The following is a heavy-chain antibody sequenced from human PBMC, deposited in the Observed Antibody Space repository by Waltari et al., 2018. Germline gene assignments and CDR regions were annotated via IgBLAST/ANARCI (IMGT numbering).Heavy chain of an antibody. CDR2: KGGTHVGST. CDR3: AIKTYSNGWHYFDY. CDR1: GFTVTTFA. D-gene: IGHD6-19*01. V-gene: IGHV3-23*01. Sequence: EVQLLESGGGLVQPGGSLRLSCAASGFTVTTFAMSWVSQAPGKGLGWVSTKGGTHVGSTYYADSVKGRFTISRDNSKNTVYLQMNSLKAEDTAVYYCAIKTYSNGWHYFDYWGQGTLVTVSS. J-gene: IGHJ4*02.